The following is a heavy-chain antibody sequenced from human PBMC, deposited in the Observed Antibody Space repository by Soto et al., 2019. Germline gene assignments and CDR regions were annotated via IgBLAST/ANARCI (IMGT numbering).Heavy chain of an antibody. Sequence: EVQLVESGGGLVKPGGSLRLSCAASGFTFSSYSMNWVRQAPGKGLEWVSSISSSSSYIYYADSVKGRFTISRDNAKNALYLQMNSLRAEDTAVYYCARAALVVPAAKAWFDPWGQGTLVTVSS. CDR3: ARAALVVPAAKAWFDP. D-gene: IGHD2-2*01. CDR2: ISSSSSYI. J-gene: IGHJ5*02. CDR1: GFTFSSYS. V-gene: IGHV3-21*01.